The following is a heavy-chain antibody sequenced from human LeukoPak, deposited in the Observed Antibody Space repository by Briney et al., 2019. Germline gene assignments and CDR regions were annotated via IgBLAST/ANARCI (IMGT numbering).Heavy chain of an antibody. CDR1: GGSISSYY. J-gene: IGHJ5*02. Sequence: SETLSLTCTVSGGSISSYYWSWIRQPPGKGLEWIGYIYYSGSTNYNPSLKSRVTISVDTSKNQFSLKLSSVTAADTAVYYCARHGLWFGESNWFDPWGQGTLVIVSS. V-gene: IGHV4-59*08. CDR2: IYYSGST. CDR3: ARHGLWFGESNWFDP. D-gene: IGHD3-10*01.